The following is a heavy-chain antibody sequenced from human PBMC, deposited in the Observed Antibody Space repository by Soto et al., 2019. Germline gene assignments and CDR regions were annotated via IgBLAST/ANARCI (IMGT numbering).Heavy chain of an antibody. CDR3: ARDRYYDCSGGYYSNYFDY. CDR1: GFTFSSYG. V-gene: IGHV3-33*01. CDR2: IWYDGSNK. J-gene: IGHJ4*02. Sequence: GGSLRLSCAASGFTFSSYGMHWVRQAPGKGLEWVAVIWYDGSNKYYADSVKGRFTISRDNSKNTLYLQMNSLRAEDTAVYYCARDRYYDCSGGYYSNYFDYWGQGTLVTVSS. D-gene: IGHD3-3*01.